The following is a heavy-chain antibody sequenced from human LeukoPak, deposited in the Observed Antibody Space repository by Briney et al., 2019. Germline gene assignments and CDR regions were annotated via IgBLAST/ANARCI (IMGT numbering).Heavy chain of an antibody. CDR3: ARESEQLVGGGYYYYYMDV. V-gene: IGHV3-11*01. Sequence: PGGSLRLSCAASGFTFSDYYMSWIRQAPGKGLEWVSYISSSGSTIYYADSVKGRFTISRDNAKNSLYLQMNSLRAKDTAVYYCARESEQLVGGGYYYYYMDVWGKGTTVTVSS. CDR1: GFTFSDYY. CDR2: ISSSGSTI. J-gene: IGHJ6*03. D-gene: IGHD6-6*01.